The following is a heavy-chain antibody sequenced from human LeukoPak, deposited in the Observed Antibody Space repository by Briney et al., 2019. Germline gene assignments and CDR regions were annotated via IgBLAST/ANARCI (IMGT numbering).Heavy chain of an antibody. Sequence: SVKVSCKASGGTFISYTISWVRQAPGQGLEWMGRIIPILGIANYAQKFQGRVTITADKSTSTAYMELSSLRSEDTAVYYCAEGRGSIAVGFDYWGQGTLVTVSS. V-gene: IGHV1-69*02. J-gene: IGHJ4*02. D-gene: IGHD2-21*01. CDR1: GGTFISYT. CDR3: AEGRGSIAVGFDY. CDR2: IIPILGIA.